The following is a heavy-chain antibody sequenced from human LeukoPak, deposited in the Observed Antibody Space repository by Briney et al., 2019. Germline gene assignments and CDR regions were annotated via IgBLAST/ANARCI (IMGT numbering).Heavy chain of an antibody. CDR2: INLNSGGT. J-gene: IGHJ6*02. V-gene: IGHV1-2*02. D-gene: IGHD2-2*01. Sequence: GASVKVSCKASGYTFTDYYVHWVRQAPGQGLEWMGWINLNSGGTEYAQKFQGRVTMTRDTSISTAYMGLSRLGSDDTAMYYCARDHCTSNSCYEDFYYGMDVWGQGTTVTVSS. CDR1: GYTFTDYY. CDR3: ARDHCTSNSCYEDFYYGMDV.